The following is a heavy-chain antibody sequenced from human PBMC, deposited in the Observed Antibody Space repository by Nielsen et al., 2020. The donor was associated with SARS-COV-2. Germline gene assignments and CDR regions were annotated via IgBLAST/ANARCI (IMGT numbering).Heavy chain of an antibody. CDR3: ARLHPDQGVRGYPYYYYYMDV. CDR1: GYSFTSYW. CDR2: IDPSDSYT. J-gene: IGHJ6*03. D-gene: IGHD3-10*01. Sequence: GESLKISCKGSGYSFTSYWISWVRQMPGKGLEWMGRIDPSDSYTNYSPSFQGHVTISADKSISTAYLQWSSLKASDTAMYYCARLHPDQGVRGYPYYYYYMDVWGKGTTVTVSS. V-gene: IGHV5-10-1*01.